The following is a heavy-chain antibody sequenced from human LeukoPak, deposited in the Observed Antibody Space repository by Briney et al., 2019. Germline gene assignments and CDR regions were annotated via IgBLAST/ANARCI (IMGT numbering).Heavy chain of an antibody. CDR1: GFTFSSYS. Sequence: GGSLRLSCAASGFTFSSYSMNWVRQAPGKGLEWVSSISSSSSYIYYADSVKGRFTISRDNAKNSLYLQMNSLRAEDTAVYYCARAPYPTQWLASSNWFDPWGQGTLVTVSS. V-gene: IGHV3-21*01. J-gene: IGHJ5*02. CDR2: ISSSSSYI. D-gene: IGHD6-19*01. CDR3: ARAPYPTQWLASSNWFDP.